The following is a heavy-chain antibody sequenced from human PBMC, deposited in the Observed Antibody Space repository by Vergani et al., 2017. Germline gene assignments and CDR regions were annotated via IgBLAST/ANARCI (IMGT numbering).Heavy chain of an antibody. J-gene: IGHJ4*02. CDR3: AKAGDGSADY. CDR2: ISYDGSNK. CDR1: GFTFSSYG. D-gene: IGHD3-10*01. V-gene: IGHV3-30*18. Sequence: QVQLVESGGGVVQPGRSLRLSCAASGFTFSSYGMHWVRQAPGKGLEWVAVISYDGSNKYYADSVKGRFTISRDNSKNTLYLQMNSLRAEDTAVYYCAKAGDGSADYWGQGTLVTVSS.